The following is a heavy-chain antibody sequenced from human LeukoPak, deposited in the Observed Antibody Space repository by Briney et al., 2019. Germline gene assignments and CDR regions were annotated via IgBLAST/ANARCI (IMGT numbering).Heavy chain of an antibody. CDR3: AKGARLRYFDRFDY. Sequence: PGGSLRLSCAASGFTFSSYAMSWVRQAPGTGLEWVSAISGSGGSTYYTDSVTGRFTISSDNSKNTLYLPMNSLLSEDTTLYYCAKGARLRYFDRFDYWGQGTLVTVSS. D-gene: IGHD3-9*01. CDR1: GFTFSSYA. J-gene: IGHJ4*02. CDR2: ISGSGGST. V-gene: IGHV3-23*01.